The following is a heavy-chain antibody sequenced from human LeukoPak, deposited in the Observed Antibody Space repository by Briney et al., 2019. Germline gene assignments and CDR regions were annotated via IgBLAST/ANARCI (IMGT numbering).Heavy chain of an antibody. V-gene: IGHV4-38-2*02. D-gene: IGHD6-13*01. J-gene: IGHJ4*02. CDR2: IYHSGST. CDR1: GYSISSGYY. CDR3: ARRAYLRTRTGYSSSWYLLPPDY. Sequence: SETLSLTCTVSGYSISSGYYWGWIRQPPGKGLEWIGSIYHSGSTYYNPSLKSRVTISVDTSKNQFSLKLSSVTAADTAVYYCARRAYLRTRTGYSSSWYLLPPDYWGQGTLVTVSS.